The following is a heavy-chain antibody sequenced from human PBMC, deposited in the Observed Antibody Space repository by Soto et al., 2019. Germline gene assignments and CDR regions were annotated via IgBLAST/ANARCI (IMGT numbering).Heavy chain of an antibody. V-gene: IGHV3-30-3*01. CDR1: GFTFSSYA. J-gene: IGHJ6*02. Sequence: LRLSCAASGFTFSSYAMHWVRQAPGKGLEWVAVISYDGSNKYYADSVKGRFTISRDNSKNTLYLQMNSLRAEDTAVYYCARDGGLRFFYYYGMDVWGQGTTVTVSS. CDR3: ARDGGLRFFYYYGMDV. D-gene: IGHD3-3*01. CDR2: ISYDGSNK.